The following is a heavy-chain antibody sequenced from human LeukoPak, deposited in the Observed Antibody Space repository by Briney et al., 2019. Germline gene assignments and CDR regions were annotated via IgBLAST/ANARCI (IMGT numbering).Heavy chain of an antibody. Sequence: ASVKVSCKASGYTFTSYYMHWVRQAPGQGLEWMGIINPSGGSTSYAQKFQGRVTMTRDTSTSTVYMELSSLRSEDTAVYYCARASDGDIVVVPAALDYWGQGTLVTVSS. CDR1: GYTFTSYY. V-gene: IGHV1-46*01. CDR2: INPSGGST. D-gene: IGHD2-2*01. J-gene: IGHJ4*02. CDR3: ARASDGDIVVVPAALDY.